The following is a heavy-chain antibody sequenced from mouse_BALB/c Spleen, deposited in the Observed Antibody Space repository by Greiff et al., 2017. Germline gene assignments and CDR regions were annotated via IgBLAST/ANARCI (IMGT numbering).Heavy chain of an antibody. J-gene: IGHJ4*01. Sequence: QVQLQQSGAELVRPGTSVKVSCKASGYAFTNYLIEWVKQRPGQGLEWIGVINPGSGGTNYNEKFKGKATLTADKSSSTAYMQLSSLTSDDSAVYFCARGNYGYDYAMDYWGQGTSVTVSS. V-gene: IGHV1-54*01. CDR3: ARGNYGYDYAMDY. D-gene: IGHD1-2*01. CDR1: GYAFTNYL. CDR2: INPGSGGT.